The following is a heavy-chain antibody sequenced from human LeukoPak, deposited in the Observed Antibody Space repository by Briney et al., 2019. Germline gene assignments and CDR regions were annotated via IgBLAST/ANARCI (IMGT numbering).Heavy chain of an antibody. V-gene: IGHV4-34*01. CDR3: ARRDTAMVTSFDY. Sequence: SETLSLTCVVYGGSFSGYYWSWIRQSPGKGLEWIGEINHSGSTNYNPSLKSRVTISVDTSKNQFSLKLSSVTAADTAVYYCARRDTAMVTSFDYWGQGTLVTVSS. D-gene: IGHD5-18*01. CDR2: INHSGST. J-gene: IGHJ4*02. CDR1: GGSFSGYY.